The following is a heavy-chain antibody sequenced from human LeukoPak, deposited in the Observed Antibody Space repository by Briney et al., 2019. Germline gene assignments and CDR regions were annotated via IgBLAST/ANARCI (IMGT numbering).Heavy chain of an antibody. CDR3: ARDPYVLDDFWSVGRVASGLDV. CDR2: IYYSGST. D-gene: IGHD3-3*01. Sequence: SETLSLTCTVSGGSISSGGYYWSWIRQHPGKGLEWIGYIYYSGSTYYNPSLKSRVTMSVDTSKNQFSLKLSSVTAADTAVYYCARDPYVLDDFWSVGRVASGLDVWGKGTTVTVSS. CDR1: GGSISSGGYY. V-gene: IGHV4-31*03. J-gene: IGHJ6*04.